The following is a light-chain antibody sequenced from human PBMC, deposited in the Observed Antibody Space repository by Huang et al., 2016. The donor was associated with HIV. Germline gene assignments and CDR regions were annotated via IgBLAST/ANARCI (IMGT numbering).Light chain of an antibody. Sequence: EIVMTQSPATLSVSPGERATLSCRASQSVSRNLAWYQQKPCQAPRLLIYGASTRATGIPARFSGSGSGTEFTLTISSLQSENFAVYYCQQYYNWPWTFGQGTKVEIK. CDR1: QSVSRN. J-gene: IGKJ1*01. V-gene: IGKV3-15*01. CDR3: QQYYNWPWT. CDR2: GAS.